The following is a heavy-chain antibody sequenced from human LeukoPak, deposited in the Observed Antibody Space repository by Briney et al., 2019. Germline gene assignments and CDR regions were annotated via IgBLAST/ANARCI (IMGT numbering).Heavy chain of an antibody. Sequence: SETLSLTCTVSGGSISTYYWNWIRQPPGKGLEWIGYIHYSGTTNHNPSLKGRVTISVDTSKNQLSLKLTSVTAADTAVYYCARDDLITMIVGDAFDIWGQGTMVTVSS. D-gene: IGHD3-22*01. CDR3: ARDDLITMIVGDAFDI. J-gene: IGHJ3*02. CDR2: IHYSGTT. V-gene: IGHV4-59*01. CDR1: GGSISTYY.